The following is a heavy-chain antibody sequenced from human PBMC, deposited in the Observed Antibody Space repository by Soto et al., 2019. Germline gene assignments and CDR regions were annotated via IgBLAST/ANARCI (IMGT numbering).Heavy chain of an antibody. D-gene: IGHD4-17*01. J-gene: IGHJ4*02. CDR2: INVGTGNT. V-gene: IGHV1-3*01. Sequence: ASVKVSCKASGYTFTSYAIHWVRQAPGQRLEWMGWINVGTGNTKYSQKFQGRVTITRDTSATTAYMELSSLISEDTAVYYCTKDPNGDYIGAFDCWGQGTLVTVSS. CDR1: GYTFTSYA. CDR3: TKDPNGDYIGAFDC.